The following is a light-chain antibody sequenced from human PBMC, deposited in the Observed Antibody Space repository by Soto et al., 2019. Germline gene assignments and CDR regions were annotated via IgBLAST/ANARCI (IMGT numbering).Light chain of an antibody. V-gene: IGLV2-14*01. CDR2: EVS. CDR1: SSDFGTFNY. CDR3: SSYTTGNTL. J-gene: IGLJ1*01. Sequence: QSALTQPASVSGSPGQSITVSCTGTSSDFGTFNYVSWYQQHPGKAPKLMIYEVSNRPSGVSDRFSGSKSGNTASLTISGLQAEDEAVYYCSSYTTGNTLFGTGTKLTVL.